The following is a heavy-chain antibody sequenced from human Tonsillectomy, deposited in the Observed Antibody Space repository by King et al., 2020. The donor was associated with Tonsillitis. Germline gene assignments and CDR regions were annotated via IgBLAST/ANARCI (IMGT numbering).Heavy chain of an antibody. D-gene: IGHD5-12*01. J-gene: IGHJ6*03. Sequence: VQLVESGGGLVKPGGSLRLSCAASGFTFSSYSMNWVRQAPGKGLEWVSCISSSGRYIYYAASVKGRFTISRDSAKNPLYLQMTSLRAEDTAVYYCARGGGFSGYAYMDVWGKGTTATVSS. V-gene: IGHV3-21*01. CDR2: ISSSGRYI. CDR3: ARGGGFSGYAYMDV. CDR1: GFTFSSYS.